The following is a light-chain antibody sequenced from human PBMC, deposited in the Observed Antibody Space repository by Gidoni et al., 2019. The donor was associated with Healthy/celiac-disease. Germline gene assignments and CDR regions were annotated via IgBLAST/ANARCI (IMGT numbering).Light chain of an antibody. Sequence: QSVLTQPPSVSGAPGQRVTISCTGSSSNIWAGYDVHWYQQLPGTAPKLLIYGNSNRPSGVPDRFSGSKSGTSAPLAITGLQAEDEADYYCQSYDSSLSVVFGGGTKLTVL. V-gene: IGLV1-40*01. CDR2: GNS. CDR3: QSYDSSLSVV. J-gene: IGLJ2*01. CDR1: SSNIWAGYD.